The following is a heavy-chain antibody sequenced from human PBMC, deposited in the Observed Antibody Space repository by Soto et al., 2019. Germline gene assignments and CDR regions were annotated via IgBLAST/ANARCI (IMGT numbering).Heavy chain of an antibody. CDR3: ARRYGSSFAY. J-gene: IGHJ4*02. Sequence: SETLSLTCTVSGGSISSYYWSWIRQPPGKGLEWIGYIYYSGSTNYNPSLKSRVTISVDTSKNQFSLKLSSVTAADTAVYYCARRYGSSFAYWGQGTLVTVSS. D-gene: IGHD4-17*01. CDR2: IYYSGST. V-gene: IGHV4-59*01. CDR1: GGSISSYY.